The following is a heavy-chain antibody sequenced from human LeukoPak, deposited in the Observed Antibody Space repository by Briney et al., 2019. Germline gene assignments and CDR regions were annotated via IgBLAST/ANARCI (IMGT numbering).Heavy chain of an antibody. V-gene: IGHV3-74*01. CDR1: GFSFSSYW. J-gene: IGHJ4*02. Sequence: GGSLRLACVASGFSFSSYWMHWVRQVPGKGLVWVSRIYNDGITTNYADSVKGRFTISRDNAKNTLYLQMNSLRAEDTAVYYCAGGNWNPHYWGQGTLVTVSS. CDR2: IYNDGITT. CDR3: AGGNWNPHY. D-gene: IGHD1-1*01.